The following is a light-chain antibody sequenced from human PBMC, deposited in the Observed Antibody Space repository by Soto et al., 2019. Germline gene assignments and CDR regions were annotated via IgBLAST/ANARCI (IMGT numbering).Light chain of an antibody. V-gene: IGLV2-14*03. J-gene: IGLJ1*01. Sequence: QSALTQPASVSGSPGQSITISCTGTISDVSGYDYVSWYQHYPGKAPKLLIYDVSNRPSGVSDRFSGSKSGNTASLTISGLQAEDEADYYCTSYTTSSTYVFGTGPKVTVL. CDR2: DVS. CDR1: ISDVSGYDY. CDR3: TSYTTSSTYV.